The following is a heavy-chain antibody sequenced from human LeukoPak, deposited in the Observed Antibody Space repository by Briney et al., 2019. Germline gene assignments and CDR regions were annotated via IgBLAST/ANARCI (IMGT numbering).Heavy chain of an antibody. CDR3: ARDSIYGMDV. V-gene: IGHV3-53*01. D-gene: IGHD2-2*01. J-gene: IGHJ6*02. CDR2: IYSGGST. Sequence: LEWVSVIYSGGSTYYADSVKGRFTISRDNSKNTLYLQMNSLRAEDTAVYYCARDSIYGMDVWGQGTTVTVSS.